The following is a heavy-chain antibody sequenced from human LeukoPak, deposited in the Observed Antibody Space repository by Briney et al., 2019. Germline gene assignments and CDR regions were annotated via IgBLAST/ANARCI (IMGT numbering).Heavy chain of an antibody. CDR1: GGSISSSSYY. D-gene: IGHD4-23*01. CDR2: IYYSGST. Sequence: SETLSLTCTVSGGSISSSSYYWGWIRQPPGKGLEWIGSIYYSGSTYYDPSLKSRVTISVDTSKNQFSLKLSSVTAADTAVYYCARSLDYGGNSRGGPFDYWGQGTLVTVSS. CDR3: ARSLDYGGNSRGGPFDY. V-gene: IGHV4-39*07. J-gene: IGHJ4*02.